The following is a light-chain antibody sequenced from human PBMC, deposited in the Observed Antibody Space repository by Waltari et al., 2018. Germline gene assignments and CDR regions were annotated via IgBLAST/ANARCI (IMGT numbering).Light chain of an antibody. CDR3: QQYYSTPPWT. CDR1: QSILYSSNNKNY. V-gene: IGKV4-1*01. CDR2: WAS. Sequence: DIVMTQSPDSLAVYLGERATINCKSSQSILYSSNNKNYIAWYQQKPGQPPKLLIYWASTRESGVPDRFSGSGSGTDFTLTISSLQAEDVAVYYCQQYYSTPPWTFGQGTKVEIK. J-gene: IGKJ1*01.